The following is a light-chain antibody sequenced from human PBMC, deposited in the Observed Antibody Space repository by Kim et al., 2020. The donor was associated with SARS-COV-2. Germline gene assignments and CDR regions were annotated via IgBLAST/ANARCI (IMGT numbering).Light chain of an antibody. CDR3: CSYAGSYTHYV. CDR2: DVS. CDR1: SSDVGGYNY. Sequence: QSAPTQARSVSGSPGQSVTISCTGTSSDVGGYNYDSWYQQHPGKAPKLMIYDVSKRPSGVPDRFSGSKSGNTASLTISGLQAEDEADYYCCSYAGSYTHYVFGTGTKVTVL. J-gene: IGLJ1*01. V-gene: IGLV2-11*01.